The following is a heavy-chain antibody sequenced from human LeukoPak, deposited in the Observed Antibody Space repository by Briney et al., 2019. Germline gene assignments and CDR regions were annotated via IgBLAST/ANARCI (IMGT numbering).Heavy chain of an antibody. J-gene: IGHJ4*02. CDR3: VRVCPYSSGWYGGFDY. V-gene: IGHV1-2*02. Sequence: ASVKVSCKASGYTFTGYYMHWVRQAPGQGLEWMGWINPNGGGTNYAQKFQGRVTKTRDTSISTAYMELSRLRSDDTAVYYCVRVCPYSSGWYGGFDYWGQGTLVTVSS. CDR2: INPNGGGT. CDR1: GYTFTGYY. D-gene: IGHD6-19*01.